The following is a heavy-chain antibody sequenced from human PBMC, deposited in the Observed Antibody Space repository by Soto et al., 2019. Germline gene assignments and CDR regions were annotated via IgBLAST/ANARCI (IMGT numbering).Heavy chain of an antibody. CDR3: AKVAADAPYYFDF. D-gene: IGHD6-13*01. J-gene: IGHJ4*02. CDR2: IRGSGGST. CDR1: GFTFSNYA. V-gene: IGHV3-23*01. Sequence: GGSLRLSCAASGFTFSNYAMSWVRQAPGRGLELVSAIRGSGGSTSYADSSVKGRFTISRDNSKNTLYLQMDSLRVEDTAVYYCAKVAADAPYYFDFWGLGTLVTVSS.